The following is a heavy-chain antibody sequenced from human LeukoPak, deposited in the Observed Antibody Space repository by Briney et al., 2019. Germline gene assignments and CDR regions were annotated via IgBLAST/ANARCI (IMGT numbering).Heavy chain of an antibody. D-gene: IGHD2-21*01. CDR3: AREANSPTARYWYFDL. J-gene: IGHJ2*01. CDR1: GGSVSSYY. Sequence: SETLSLTCAVSGGSVSSYYWSWMRQPPGKGLEWIGYVYYSGSTNYNPALKRRVTISLDTSENKFSLKLSSVTAADTAVYYCAREANSPTARYWYFDLWGRGTQVTVSS. V-gene: IGHV4-59*02. CDR2: VYYSGST.